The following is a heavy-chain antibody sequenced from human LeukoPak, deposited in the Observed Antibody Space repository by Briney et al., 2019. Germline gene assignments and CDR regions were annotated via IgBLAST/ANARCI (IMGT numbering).Heavy chain of an antibody. D-gene: IGHD3-3*02. J-gene: IGHJ5*02. CDR2: IIPIRGIA. Sequence: SVKLSCNASGSTFSSYAISLVRQAPAQGLELMGRIIPIRGIANYAQKYQVRVTITAAKSTSTAYMELSSMRSEDTAVYYYARIGRYNLLATWGKETLV. CDR1: GSTFSSYA. V-gene: IGHV1-69*04. CDR3: ARIGRYNLLAT.